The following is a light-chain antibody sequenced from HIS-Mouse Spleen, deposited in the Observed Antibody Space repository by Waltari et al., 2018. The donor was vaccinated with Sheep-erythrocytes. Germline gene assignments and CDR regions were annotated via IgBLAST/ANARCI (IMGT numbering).Light chain of an antibody. CDR2: EVS. CDR3: SSYTSSSTYWV. J-gene: IGLJ3*02. V-gene: IGLV2-18*02. CDR1: SSDVGRYNR. Sequence: QSALTQPPSVSGSPGQSVTISCTGTSSDVGRYNRVSWDQQPPGTAPKLLIYEVSNRPSGVPDRFSGSKSGNTASLTISGLQAEDEADYYCSSYTSSSTYWVFGGGNKLTVL.